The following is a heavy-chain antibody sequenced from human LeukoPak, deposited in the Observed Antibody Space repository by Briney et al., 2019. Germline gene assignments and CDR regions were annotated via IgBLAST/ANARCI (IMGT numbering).Heavy chain of an antibody. Sequence: PSETLSLTCAVCGGSFSGYYWRWIPQPPGKGREWIGEINHSGSTNYNPSLKSRVTISVDTSKNQFSLKLSSVTAADTAVYYCARAESIISRDAFDIWGQGTMVTVSS. CDR2: INHSGST. CDR1: GGSFSGYY. D-gene: IGHD3-3*02. CDR3: ARAESIISRDAFDI. J-gene: IGHJ3*02. V-gene: IGHV4-34*01.